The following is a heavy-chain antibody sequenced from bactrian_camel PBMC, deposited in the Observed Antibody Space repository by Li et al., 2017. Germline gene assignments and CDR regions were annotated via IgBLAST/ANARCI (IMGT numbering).Heavy chain of an antibody. D-gene: IGHD2*01. CDR1: DDPRSTSIFSNCR. J-gene: IGHJ4*01. CDR2: ISSDGTT. CDR3: AAAQGLFSLSVLVSQCPSGEFY. Sequence: HVQLVESGGGSVQAGGSLELSCAASDDPRSTSIFSNCRLGWYRQVPGKGAELVSTISSDGTTYYAPSVEGRFTISQNIDNNMVFLQMNNLEPADTAVYYCAAAQGLFSLSVLVSQCPSGEFYWGQGTQVTVS. V-gene: IGHV3S53*01.